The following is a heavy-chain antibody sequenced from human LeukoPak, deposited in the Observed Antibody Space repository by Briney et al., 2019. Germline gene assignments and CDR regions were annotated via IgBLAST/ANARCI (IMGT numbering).Heavy chain of an antibody. CDR3: AKDNAWWLPATWTFFDY. V-gene: IGHV3-23*01. CDR1: GFPFSSYP. J-gene: IGHJ4*02. Sequence: GGSLRLSCAGSGFPFSSYPISWVRQPPGKGLEWVSAITASGDSTYSADSVKGRFTISRDNSKNTLYLQMNSLRAEDTAVYYCAKDNAWWLPATWTFFDYWGQGTLVTVSS. D-gene: IGHD5-12*01. CDR2: ITASGDST.